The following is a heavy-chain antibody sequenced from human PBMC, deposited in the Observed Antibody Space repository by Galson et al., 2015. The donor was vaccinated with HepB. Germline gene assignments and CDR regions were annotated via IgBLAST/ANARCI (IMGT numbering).Heavy chain of an antibody. CDR1: GFTFSAYW. CDR2: IKQDGSDK. Sequence: SLRLSCAASGFTFSAYWMSWVRQAPGKGLEWVANIKQDGSDKYYVDSVKGRFTISRDNAKNSLYLHMNSLRAEDTAVYYCARVPVVTAARGYFDNWGQGTLVTVSS. D-gene: IGHD2-2*01. J-gene: IGHJ4*02. CDR3: ARVPVVTAARGYFDN. V-gene: IGHV3-7*01.